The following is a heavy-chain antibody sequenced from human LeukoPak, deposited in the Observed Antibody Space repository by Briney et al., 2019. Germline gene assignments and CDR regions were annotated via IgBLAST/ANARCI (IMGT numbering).Heavy chain of an antibody. CDR2: SGGGNKP. J-gene: IGHJ6*02. V-gene: IGHV3-23*01. CDR1: GCTYSPYP. CDR3: ARDLHYYVAMDV. Sequence: GGALPLTCQSTGCTYSPYPMTWLRQAASKGLGGVTSSGGGNKPDYSDSVKGRFAISRDNSKSMLFLQLNSLRAEDTALYYCARDLHYYVAMDVWGQGTTVTVSS. D-gene: IGHD3-10*02.